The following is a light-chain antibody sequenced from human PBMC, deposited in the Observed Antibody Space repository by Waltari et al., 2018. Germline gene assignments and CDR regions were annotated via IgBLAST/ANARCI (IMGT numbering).Light chain of an antibody. CDR2: KVS. CDR3: MEGAQWYT. J-gene: IGKJ2*01. Sequence: DVVLTQSPPSLSVTLGESASVSCRSSQSLAFSDGKTYLNWFPQRPGQSPRRLIYKVSNRESGVPDRISGSGSGTDFALKISRVEAEDVGVYYCMEGAQWYTFGQGTKLEIK. CDR1: QSLAFSDGKTY. V-gene: IGKV2-30*01.